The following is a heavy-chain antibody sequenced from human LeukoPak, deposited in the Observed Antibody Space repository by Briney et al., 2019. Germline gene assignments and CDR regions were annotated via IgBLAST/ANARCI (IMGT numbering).Heavy chain of an antibody. CDR3: ARVGCGPAAPDYSHSYYMDV. CDR2: IHYSGSI. J-gene: IGHJ6*03. D-gene: IGHD2-2*01. V-gene: IGHV4-59*01. Sequence: SETLSLTCSVSGGSISSYYWSWFRQPPGKGLEWLGYIHYSGSINYNPSLKSRVTMSVDTSKNQFSLKLSSVTAADTAVYYCARVGCGPAAPDYSHSYYMDVWGKGTTVTVSS. CDR1: GGSISSYY.